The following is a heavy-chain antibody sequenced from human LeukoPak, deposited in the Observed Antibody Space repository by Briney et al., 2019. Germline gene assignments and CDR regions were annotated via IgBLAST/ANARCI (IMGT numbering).Heavy chain of an antibody. CDR1: GFTFSSYE. D-gene: IGHD3-9*01. CDR3: ARDDPYYEILTGYYRGCYFDY. J-gene: IGHJ4*02. Sequence: QSGGSLRLSCAVSGFTFSSYEMNWVRQAPGKGLEWVSYISSSGSTIYYADSVKGRFTISRDNAKNSLYLQMNSLRAEDTAVYYCARDDPYYEILTGYYRGCYFDYWGQGTLVTVSS. V-gene: IGHV3-48*03. CDR2: ISSSGSTI.